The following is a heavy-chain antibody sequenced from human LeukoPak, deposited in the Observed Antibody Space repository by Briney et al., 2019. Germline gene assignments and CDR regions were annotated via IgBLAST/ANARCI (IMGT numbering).Heavy chain of an antibody. V-gene: IGHV6-1*01. CDR3: ARVNRCSSTSCHAAYAFDI. Sequence: SQTLSLTCAISGDSVSSNSATWNWIRQSPSRGLEWLGRTYYRSKWYYDYAVSVKSRITINSDTSKNQFSLQLNSVTPEDTAVYYCARVNRCSSTSCHAAYAFDIWGQGTMVTVSS. CDR1: GDSVSSNSAT. CDR2: TYYRSKWYY. J-gene: IGHJ3*02. D-gene: IGHD2-2*01.